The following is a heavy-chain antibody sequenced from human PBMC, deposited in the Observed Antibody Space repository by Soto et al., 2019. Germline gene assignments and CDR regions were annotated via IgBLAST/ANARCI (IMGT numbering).Heavy chain of an antibody. V-gene: IGHV3-30-3*01. CDR2: ISYDGSNK. CDR1: GFTFSSYA. D-gene: IGHD3-22*01. Sequence: GGSLRLSCAASGFTFSSYAMHWVRQAPGKGLEWVAVISYDGSNKYYADSVKGRFTISRDNSKNTLYLQMNSLRAEDTAVYYCARGDSSGYQYYYYYGMDVWGQGTTVTVSS. CDR3: ARGDSSGYQYYYYYGMDV. J-gene: IGHJ6*02.